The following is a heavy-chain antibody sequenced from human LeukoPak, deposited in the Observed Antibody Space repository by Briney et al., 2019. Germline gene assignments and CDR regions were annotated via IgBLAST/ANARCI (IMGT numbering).Heavy chain of an antibody. Sequence: GGSLRLSCAASGFTFSSYAMSWVRQAPGKGLEWVSAISGSGGSTYYADSVKGRFTISRDNSKNTLYLQMNSLRAEDTAVYYCANNIIVVVPAAIARDYWGQGTLVTVSS. V-gene: IGHV3-23*01. CDR1: GFTFSSYA. J-gene: IGHJ4*02. D-gene: IGHD2-2*01. CDR2: ISGSGGST. CDR3: ANNIIVVVPAAIARDY.